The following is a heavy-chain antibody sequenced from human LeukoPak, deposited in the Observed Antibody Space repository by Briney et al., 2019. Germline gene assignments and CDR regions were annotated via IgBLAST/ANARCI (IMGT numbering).Heavy chain of an antibody. V-gene: IGHV1-69*13. Sequence: ASVTVSCKASGGTFSSYAISWVRQAPGQGLEWMGGIIPIFGTANYAQKFQGRVTITADESTSTAYMELSSLRSEDTAVYYCARDHCSGGSCYSNYWGQGTLVTVSS. J-gene: IGHJ4*02. CDR3: ARDHCSGGSCYSNY. CDR2: IIPIFGTA. D-gene: IGHD2-15*01. CDR1: GGTFSSYA.